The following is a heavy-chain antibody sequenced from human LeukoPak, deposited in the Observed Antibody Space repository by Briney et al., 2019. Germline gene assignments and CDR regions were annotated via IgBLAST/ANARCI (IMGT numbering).Heavy chain of an antibody. CDR3: ARDNLLNYYYVMDV. CDR2: ISAYNGNT. Sequence: ASVKVSCKASGYTFSSYGISWGRQAPGQGLEWMGWISAYNGNTNYAQKLQGRVTMTTDTSTSTAYMELRSLRSDDTAVYYCARDNLLNYYYVMDVWGQGTTVPVSS. J-gene: IGHJ6*02. V-gene: IGHV1-18*01. D-gene: IGHD1-14*01. CDR1: GYTFSSYG.